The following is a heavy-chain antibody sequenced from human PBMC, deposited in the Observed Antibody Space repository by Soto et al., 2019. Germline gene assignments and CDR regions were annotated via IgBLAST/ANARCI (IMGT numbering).Heavy chain of an antibody. Sequence: XXTLSLTCTVSCGSISSYYWSWIRQPPGKGVEGIGYIXYSGSXNYNTHIKSRXXISVDKSXXQFYLKLSSVTAAETAVYYCARDHYGDYGDFDYWGRGTLVTVSS. V-gene: IGHV4-59*12. CDR2: IXYSGSX. CDR1: CGSISSYY. J-gene: IGHJ4*02. D-gene: IGHD4-17*01. CDR3: ARDHYGDYGDFDY.